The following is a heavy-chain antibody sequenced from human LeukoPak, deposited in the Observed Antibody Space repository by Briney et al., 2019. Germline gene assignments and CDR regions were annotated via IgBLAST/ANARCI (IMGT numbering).Heavy chain of an antibody. J-gene: IGHJ4*02. CDR3: ARGPLSRPFDY. CDR1: GFTFSSSW. D-gene: IGHD2-15*01. V-gene: IGHV3-7*05. Sequence: GGSLRLSCTASGFTFSSSWMSWVRQAPGKGLEWVANIKQDGSDKYYVDSVKGRFTISRDNAKNSLYLQMDSLRAEDTAVNYCARGPLSRPFDYWGQGTLVTVSS. CDR2: IKQDGSDK.